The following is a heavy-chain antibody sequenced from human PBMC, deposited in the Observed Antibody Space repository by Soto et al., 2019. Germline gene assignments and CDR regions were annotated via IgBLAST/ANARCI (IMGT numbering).Heavy chain of an antibody. V-gene: IGHV4-31*11. J-gene: IGHJ5*02. D-gene: IGHD3-10*01. CDR2: IYYRGNT. CDR3: ARDYYGSGSYYPFDP. Sequence: QVQLQESGPGLVKPSQTLSLTCAVSGGSISSGDHYWNWIRQNPGKGLEWIGFIYYRGNTYYNPSLSLKRRVTISIDTSKNHFSLKLKSVTAADTAVYYCARDYYGSGSYYPFDPRGQGTLVTVSS. CDR1: GGSISSGDHY.